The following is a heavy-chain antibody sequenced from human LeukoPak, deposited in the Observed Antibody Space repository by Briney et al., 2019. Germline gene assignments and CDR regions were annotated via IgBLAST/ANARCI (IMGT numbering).Heavy chain of an antibody. J-gene: IGHJ3*02. CDR3: ARRTGRSGYGI. D-gene: IGHD3-3*01. Sequence: GESLKISCKGSGYRFNAYWIAWVRQMPGKGLEWMGIIYPDDSDTKYSPSFEGQVTMSVDKAISTAYLQWSSLKGSDTAMYYCARRTGRSGYGIWGQGTMVTVSS. V-gene: IGHV5-51*01. CDR2: IYPDDSDT. CDR1: GYRFNAYW.